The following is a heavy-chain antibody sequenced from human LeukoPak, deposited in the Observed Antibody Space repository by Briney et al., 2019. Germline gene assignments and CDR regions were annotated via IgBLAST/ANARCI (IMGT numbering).Heavy chain of an antibody. Sequence: GGSLRLSCAASGFSFSNFGMHWVRQAPGKGLEWVAVISYDGRNKYFADSVKGRLTISRDNSKNTLYLQMNSLRAEDTAVYYCAKVGLRLGGDYWGQGTLVTVSS. D-gene: IGHD4-17*01. V-gene: IGHV3-30*18. CDR2: ISYDGRNK. CDR1: GFSFSNFG. CDR3: AKVGLRLGGDY. J-gene: IGHJ4*02.